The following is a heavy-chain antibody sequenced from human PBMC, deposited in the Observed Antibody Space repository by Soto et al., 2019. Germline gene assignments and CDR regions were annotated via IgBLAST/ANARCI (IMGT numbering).Heavy chain of an antibody. CDR1: GYTLTELS. CDR2: FDPEDGET. D-gene: IGHD3-10*01. J-gene: IGHJ6*03. V-gene: IGHV1-24*01. Sequence: QVQLVQSGAEVKKPGASVKVSCKVSGYTLTELSMHWVRQAPGKGLEWMGGFDPEDGETIYAQKFQGRVTMTEDTSTDTAYMELSSLRSEDTAVYYCATFDTTMVRGVTSHYYYMDVWGKGTTVTVSS. CDR3: ATFDTTMVRGVTSHYYYMDV.